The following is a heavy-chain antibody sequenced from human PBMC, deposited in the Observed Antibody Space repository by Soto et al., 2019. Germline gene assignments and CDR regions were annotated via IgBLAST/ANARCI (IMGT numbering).Heavy chain of an antibody. D-gene: IGHD2-8*01. V-gene: IGHV3-48*03. J-gene: IGHJ4*02. CDR2: ISGSGNIT. CDR1: GFTFSSHE. CDR3: ARGGVY. Sequence: LRLSCAASGFTFSSHEMNWVRQAPGKGLEWISYISGSGNITYYADSVKGRFTISRDNAQKSLYLQMNSLRVEDTAVYYCARGGVYWGQGTLVTVSS.